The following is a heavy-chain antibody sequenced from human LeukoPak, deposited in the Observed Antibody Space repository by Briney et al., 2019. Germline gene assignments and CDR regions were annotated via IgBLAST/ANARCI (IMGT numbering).Heavy chain of an antibody. CDR1: GFTFSSYA. Sequence: PGGSLRLSCAASGFTFSSYAMHWVRQAPGKGLEWVANIKQDGSEKYYVDSMKGRFTISRDNAKNSLYLQMNSLRAEDTAVYYCARGLESAVSFDYWGQGTLATVSS. V-gene: IGHV3-7*01. CDR2: IKQDGSEK. J-gene: IGHJ4*02. CDR3: ARGLESAVSFDY.